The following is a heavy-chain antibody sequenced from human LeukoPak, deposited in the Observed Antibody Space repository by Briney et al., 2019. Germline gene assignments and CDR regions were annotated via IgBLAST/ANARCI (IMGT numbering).Heavy chain of an antibody. D-gene: IGHD2-21*01. J-gene: IGHJ4*02. V-gene: IGHV4-30-4*08. CDR2: IYYSGST. CDR1: GGSLSSGDYY. CDR3: ARETYCGGDCYGYDY. Sequence: SQTLSLTCTVSGGSLSSGDYYWSWIRQPPGKGLEWIGYIYYSGSTYYNPSLKSRVTISVDTSKNQFSLTLSSVNAADTAVCYCARETYCGGDCYGYDYWGQGTLVTVSS.